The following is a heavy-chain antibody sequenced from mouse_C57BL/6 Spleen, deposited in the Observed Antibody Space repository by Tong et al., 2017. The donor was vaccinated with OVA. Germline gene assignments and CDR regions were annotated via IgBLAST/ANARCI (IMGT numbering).Heavy chain of an antibody. Sequence: EVQLQEYGGDLVKPGGSLKLSCAASGFTFSSYGMSWVRQTPDKRLEWVATISSGGSYTYYPDSVKGRFTISRDNAKNTLYLQMSSLKSEDTAMYYCARHPYGNYWYFDVWGAGYTFTVSS. CDR2: ISSGGSYT. J-gene: IGHJ1*01. V-gene: IGHV5-6*01. D-gene: IGHD2-1*01. CDR1: GFTFSSYG. CDR3: ARHPYGNYWYFDV.